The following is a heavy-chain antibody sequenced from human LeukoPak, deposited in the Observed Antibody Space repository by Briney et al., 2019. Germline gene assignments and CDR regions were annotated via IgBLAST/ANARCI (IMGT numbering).Heavy chain of an antibody. CDR3: ARDARVPNCSGGSCYTGAYNWFDP. V-gene: IGHV4-30-4*01. CDR1: GGSISSGDYY. Sequence: SETLSLTCTVSGGSISSGDYYWSWIRQPPGKGLEWIGYIYYSGSTYYNPSLKSRVTISVDTSKNQFSLKLSSVTAADTAVYYCARDARVPNCSGGSCYTGAYNWFDPWGQGTLVTVSS. J-gene: IGHJ5*02. CDR2: IYYSGST. D-gene: IGHD2-15*01.